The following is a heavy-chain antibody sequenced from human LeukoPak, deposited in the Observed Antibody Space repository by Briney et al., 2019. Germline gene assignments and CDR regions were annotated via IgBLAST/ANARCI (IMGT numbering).Heavy chain of an antibody. CDR1: GFTFSSYA. J-gene: IGHJ6*03. CDR2: ISGSGGST. Sequence: GGSLRLSCAASGFTFSSYAMSWVRQAPGKGLEWVSAISGSGGSTYYADSVKGRFTISRDNSKNTLYLQMNSLRAEDTAVYYCAKGSDVWSGYTLDYYYYYMDVWGKGTTVTVSS. D-gene: IGHD3-3*01. V-gene: IGHV3-23*01. CDR3: AKGSDVWSGYTLDYYYYYMDV.